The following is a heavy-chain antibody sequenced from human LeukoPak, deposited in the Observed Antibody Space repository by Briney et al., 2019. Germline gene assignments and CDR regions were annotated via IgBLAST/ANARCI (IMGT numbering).Heavy chain of an antibody. V-gene: IGHV4-61*02. D-gene: IGHD2-21*02. CDR1: VGSISSGSYY. J-gene: IGHJ4*02. Sequence: SQTLSLTCTVSVGSISSGSYYWSWIRQPAGKGQEWIGRIYTSGSTNYNPSLKSRVTISVDTSKNQFSLKLSSVTAADTAVYYCARGLYCGGDCYWFDYWGQGTLVTVSS. CDR2: IYTSGST. CDR3: ARGLYCGGDCYWFDY.